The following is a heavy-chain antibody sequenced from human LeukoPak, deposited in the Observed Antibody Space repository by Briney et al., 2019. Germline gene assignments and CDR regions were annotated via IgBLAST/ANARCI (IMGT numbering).Heavy chain of an antibody. J-gene: IGHJ6*03. Sequence: SVKVSCKASGGTFSSYAISWVRQAPGQGLEWMGGIIPIFGTANYAQKFQGRVTITADKSTSTAYMELSSLRSEDTAVYFCAEYYYGAGSYYRVPSYMDVWGKGTTVTISS. V-gene: IGHV1-69*06. CDR2: IIPIFGTA. CDR3: AEYYYGAGSYYRVPSYMDV. CDR1: GGTFSSYA. D-gene: IGHD3-10*01.